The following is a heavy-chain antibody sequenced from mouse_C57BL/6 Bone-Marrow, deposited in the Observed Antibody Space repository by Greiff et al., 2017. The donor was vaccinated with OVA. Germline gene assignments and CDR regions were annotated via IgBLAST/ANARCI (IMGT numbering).Heavy chain of an antibody. J-gene: IGHJ4*01. D-gene: IGHD4-1*01. CDR3: VSPLWDVYAMGC. V-gene: IGHV10-1*01. Sequence: EVQLVESGGGLVQPKGSLKLSCAASGFSFNTYAMNWVRQAPGQGLEWVARIRRKSNNYATYYADPVKDRFTTSRDDSESMLYLQMNNLKTEHRAMYYCVSPLWDVYAMGCWGQGTSVTVSS. CDR2: IRRKSNNYAT. CDR1: GFSFNTYA.